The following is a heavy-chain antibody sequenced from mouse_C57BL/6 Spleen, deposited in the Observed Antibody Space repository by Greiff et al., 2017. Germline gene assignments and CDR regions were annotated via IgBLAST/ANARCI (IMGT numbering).Heavy chain of an antibody. CDR1: GYTFTSYW. J-gene: IGHJ4*01. CDR3: ARWGYGNSYYYAMDY. CDR2: IDPSDSYT. Sequence: VQLQQPGAELVMPGASVKLSCKASGYTFTSYWMHWVKQRPGQGLEWIGEIDPSDSYTNYNQKFKGKSTLTVDKSSSTAYMQLSSLTSEDSAVYYCARWGYGNSYYYAMDYWGQGTSVTVSS. D-gene: IGHD2-1*01. V-gene: IGHV1-69*01.